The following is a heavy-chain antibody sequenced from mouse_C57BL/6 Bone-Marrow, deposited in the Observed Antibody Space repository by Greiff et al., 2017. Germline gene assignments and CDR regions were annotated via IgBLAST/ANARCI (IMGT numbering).Heavy chain of an antibody. CDR2: ISYDCSN. CDR3: ARSRQLRLRN. CDR1: GYSITSGYY. J-gene: IGHJ3*01. Sequence: EVQLQQSGPGLVKPSQSLSLTCSVTGYSITSGYYWNWIRQFPGNKLEWMGYISYDCSNNYHPSLKNRISITRDTSKNQFFLKLNSVTTEDTATYYCARSRQLRLRNWGQGTLVTVSA. D-gene: IGHD3-2*02. V-gene: IGHV3-6*01.